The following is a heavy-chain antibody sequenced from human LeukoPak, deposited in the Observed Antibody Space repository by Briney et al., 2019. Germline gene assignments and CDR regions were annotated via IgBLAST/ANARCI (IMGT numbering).Heavy chain of an antibody. D-gene: IGHD5-18*01. V-gene: IGHV3-21*01. CDR1: GFTFSSYS. J-gene: IGHJ4*02. CDR3: ARDPYSYGYFDY. CDR2: ISSSSSYI. Sequence: PGGSLRLSCAASGFTFSSYSMNWVRRAPGKGLEWVSSISSSSSYIYYADSVKGRFTISRDNAKNSLYLQMNSLRAEDTAVYYCARDPYSYGYFDYWGQGTLVTVSS.